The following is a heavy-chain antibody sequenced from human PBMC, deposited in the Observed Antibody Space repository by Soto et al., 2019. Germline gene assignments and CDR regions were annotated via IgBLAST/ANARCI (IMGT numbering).Heavy chain of an antibody. CDR1: GGSISSYY. CDR3: ARADWNDENWFDP. V-gene: IGHV4-59*01. D-gene: IGHD1-1*01. Sequence: SETLSLTCTVSGGSISSYYWSWIRQPPGKGLEWIGYIYYSGSTNYNPSLKSRVTISVDTSKNQFSLKLSSVTAADTAVYYCARADWNDENWFDPWGQGTLVTVSS. CDR2: IYYSGST. J-gene: IGHJ5*02.